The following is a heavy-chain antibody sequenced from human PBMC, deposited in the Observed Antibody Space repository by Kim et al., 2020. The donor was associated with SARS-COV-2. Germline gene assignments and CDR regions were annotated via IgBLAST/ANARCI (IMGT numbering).Heavy chain of an antibody. Sequence: GGSLRLSCAASGFTFSNYAMSWVRQAQGKGLEWVSTISIGGNSTSYADSVKGRFTISRDNSKNTLSLHMNSLRPEDTALYYCAKSGQFDCWGQGILVTVSA. D-gene: IGHD5-12*01. CDR1: GFTFSNYA. CDR2: ISIGGNST. J-gene: IGHJ4*02. V-gene: IGHV3-23*01. CDR3: AKSGQFDC.